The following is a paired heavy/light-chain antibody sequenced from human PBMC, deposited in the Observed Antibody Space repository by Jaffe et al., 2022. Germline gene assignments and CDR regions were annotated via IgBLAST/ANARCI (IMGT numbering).Heavy chain of an antibody. CDR1: GGTFSSYT. Sequence: QVQLVQSGAEVKKPGSSVKVSCKASGGTFSSYTISWVRQAPGQGLEWMGRIIPILGIANYAQKFQGRVTITADKSTSTAYMELSSLRSEDTAVYYCARAPYGSGSYVPVWDHQYYYYYMDVWGKGTTVTVSS. J-gene: IGHJ6*03. CDR3: ARAPYGSGSYVPVWDHQYYYYYMDV. CDR2: IIPILGIA. D-gene: IGHD3-10*01. V-gene: IGHV1-69*02.
Light chain of an antibody. V-gene: IGKV3-11*01. J-gene: IGKJ4*01. CDR3: QQRGT. Sequence: EIVLTQSPATLSLSPGERATLSCRASQSVSSYLAWYQQKPGQAPRLLIYDASNRATGIPARFSGSGSGTDFTLTISSLEPEDFAVYYCQQRGTFGGGTKVEIK. CDR1: QSVSSY. CDR2: DAS.